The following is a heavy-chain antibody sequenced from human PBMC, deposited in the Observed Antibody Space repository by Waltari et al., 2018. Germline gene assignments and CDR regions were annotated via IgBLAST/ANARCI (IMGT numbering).Heavy chain of an antibody. V-gene: IGHV3-30*02. D-gene: IGHD3-3*02. Sequence: QVQLVESGGRVVQPGGSLRLSCKSSRFIFSRFDMHWVRQAPGMGLEWVSLIRFDGSQKYYSESLKGRFTVSRDNSRDTLYLHMENLGSDDTATYFCAGDISVSSPSLWGRGTLVTVSS. CDR3: AGDISVSSPSL. CDR2: IRFDGSQK. CDR1: RFIFSRFD. J-gene: IGHJ1*01.